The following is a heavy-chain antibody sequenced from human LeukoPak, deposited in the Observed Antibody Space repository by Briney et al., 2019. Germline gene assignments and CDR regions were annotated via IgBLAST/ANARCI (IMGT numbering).Heavy chain of an antibody. Sequence: GGSLRLSCAASGFTFSSSWMTWVRQAPGKGLEWVASRREDGSEKTSVDSVKGRFTISRDNAKNSLYLQMNSLRAEDTAVYYCARYSSSWGYYYYYYMDVWGKGTTVTVS. CDR1: GFTFSSSW. CDR3: ARYSSSWGYYYYYYMDV. D-gene: IGHD6-13*01. CDR2: RREDGSEK. V-gene: IGHV3-7*01. J-gene: IGHJ6*03.